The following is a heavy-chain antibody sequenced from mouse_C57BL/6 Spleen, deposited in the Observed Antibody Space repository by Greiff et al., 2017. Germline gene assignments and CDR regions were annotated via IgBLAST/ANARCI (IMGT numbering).Heavy chain of an antibody. CDR3: GRTGAAQVRMDY. D-gene: IGHD3-2*02. J-gene: IGHJ4*01. CDR2: IYPGSGST. CDR1: GYTFTSYW. V-gene: IGHV1-55*01. Sequence: QVQLKQPGAELVKPGASVKMSCKASGYTFTSYWITWVKQRPGQGLEWIGDIYPGSGSTNYNEKFKSKATLTVDTSSSTAYMQLSSLTSEDSAVYYCGRTGAAQVRMDYWGQGTLVTVSS.